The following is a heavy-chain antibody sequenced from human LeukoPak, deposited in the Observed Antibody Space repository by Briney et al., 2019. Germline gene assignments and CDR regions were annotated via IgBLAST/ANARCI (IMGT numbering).Heavy chain of an antibody. Sequence: PGGSLRLSCAASGFTLSSYEMHGVRHPSGKGLEWVSAVGVGHDTFYGGSVKGRFTISRDNARNSVYLQMHSLRAGDTGVYYCARESGGSGTLPYDFWGHGTMVTVSS. J-gene: IGHJ3*01. CDR3: ARESGGSGTLPYDF. CDR1: GFTLSSYE. CDR2: VGVGHDT. V-gene: IGHV3-13*01. D-gene: IGHD3-10*01.